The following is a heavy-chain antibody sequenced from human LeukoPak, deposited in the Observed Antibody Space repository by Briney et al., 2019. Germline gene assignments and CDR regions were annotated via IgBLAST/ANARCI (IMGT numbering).Heavy chain of an antibody. D-gene: IGHD3-10*01. CDR2: ISDSGSD. CDR1: GGSISSYY. V-gene: IGHV4-59*08. CDR3: ARHRRNYYGTGGSPFDF. Sequence: ASETLSLTCTVSGGSISSYYWSWIRQPPGKRPEWMAYISDSGSDIYNPSLKSRVAISVDTSKNQFSLKVTSVTAADTAVYFCARHRRNYYGTGGSPFDFWGQGILVTVSS. J-gene: IGHJ4*02.